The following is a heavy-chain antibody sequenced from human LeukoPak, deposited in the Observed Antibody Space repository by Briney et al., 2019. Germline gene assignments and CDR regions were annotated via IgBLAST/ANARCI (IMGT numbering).Heavy chain of an antibody. CDR3: AKVSLVYSSSPPFDY. J-gene: IGHJ4*02. V-gene: IGHV3-30*18. D-gene: IGHD6-13*01. CDR2: ISYDGSNK. CDR1: GFTFSSYG. Sequence: GGSLRLSCAASGFTFSSYGMHWVRQAPGKGLEWVAVISYDGSNKYCADSVKGRFTISRDNSKNTLYLQMNSLRAEDTAVYYCAKVSLVYSSSPPFDYWGQGTLVTVSS.